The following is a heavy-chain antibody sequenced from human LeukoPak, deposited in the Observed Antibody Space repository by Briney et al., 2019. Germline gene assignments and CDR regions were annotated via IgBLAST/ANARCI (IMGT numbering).Heavy chain of an antibody. CDR2: IYYSGST. CDR3: ARAGDYGDYQGWFDP. CDR1: GGSVSSGSYY. D-gene: IGHD4-17*01. Sequence: KTSETLSLTCTVSGGSVSSGSYYWSWIRQPPGKGLEWIGYIYYSGSTNYNPSLKSRVTISVDTSKNQFSLKLSSVTAADTAVYYCARAGDYGDYQGWFDPWGQGTLVTVSS. V-gene: IGHV4-61*01. J-gene: IGHJ5*02.